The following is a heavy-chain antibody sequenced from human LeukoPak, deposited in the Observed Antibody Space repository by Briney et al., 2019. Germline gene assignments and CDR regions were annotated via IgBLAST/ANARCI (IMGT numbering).Heavy chain of an antibody. CDR1: GYTFTSYD. J-gene: IGHJ4*02. D-gene: IGHD2-21*01. V-gene: IGHV1-8*01. CDR2: MNPNSGNT. CDR3: ARGSHYCGGDCYPDY. Sequence: ASVKVSCKASGYTFTSYDINWVRQATGQGLKWMGWMNPNSGNTGYAQKFQGRVTMTRNTSISTAYMELSSLRSEDTAVYYCARGSHYCGGDCYPDYWGQGTLVTVSS.